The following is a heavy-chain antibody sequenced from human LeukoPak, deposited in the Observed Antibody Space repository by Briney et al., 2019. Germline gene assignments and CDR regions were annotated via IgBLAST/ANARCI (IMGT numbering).Heavy chain of an antibody. CDR1: GGTFSSYA. CDR3: ARGRDIVVVPAASGGLGYYYYMDV. Sequence: GASVKVSCKASGGTFSSYAISWVRQAPGQGLEWMGGIIPIFGTANYAQKFQGRVTITADESTSTAYMELSSLRSEDTAVYYCARGRDIVVVPAASGGLGYYYYMDVWGKGTTVTVSS. V-gene: IGHV1-69*01. D-gene: IGHD2-2*01. CDR2: IIPIFGTA. J-gene: IGHJ6*03.